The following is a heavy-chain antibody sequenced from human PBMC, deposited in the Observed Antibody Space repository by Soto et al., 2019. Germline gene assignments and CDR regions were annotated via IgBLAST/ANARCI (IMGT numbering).Heavy chain of an antibody. J-gene: IGHJ4*02. CDR1: GGSISSDDYY. CDR3: ARDRRIIDNSYFAY. Sequence: SETLSLTCSVSGGSISSDDYYWSWIRQSPGRGLEWIGHVYYSGTTLYNPSLKSRLTISVDTSNNQFSLNLRNVTAADTAVYYCARDRRIIDNSYFAYWGRRALVTVSS. V-gene: IGHV4-30-4*01. CDR2: VYYSGTT. D-gene: IGHD1-1*01.